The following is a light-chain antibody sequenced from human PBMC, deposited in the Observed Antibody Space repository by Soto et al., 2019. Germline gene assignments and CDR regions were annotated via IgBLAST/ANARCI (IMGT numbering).Light chain of an antibody. CDR2: GAS. CDR1: QSVSSSY. Sequence: EIVLTQSPGTLSLSPVERATLSCRASQSVSSSYLAWYQQKPGQAPRLLIYGASSRATGIPDRFSGSGSGTDFTLAISRLEPEDFAVYYCQQYGNSPITCGQGTRLEIK. V-gene: IGKV3-20*01. J-gene: IGKJ5*01. CDR3: QQYGNSPIT.